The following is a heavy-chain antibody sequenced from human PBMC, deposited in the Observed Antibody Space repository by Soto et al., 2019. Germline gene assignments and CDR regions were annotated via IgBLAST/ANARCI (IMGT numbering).Heavy chain of an antibody. D-gene: IGHD2-15*01. CDR1: GFTFSSYA. Sequence: GGSLRLSCAASGFTFSSYAMSWVRQAPGKGLEWVSAISGSGGSTYYADSVKGRFTISRDNSKNTLYLQMNSLRAEDTAVYYCAKEPLYCSGGSCYLVVDYGMDVWGQGTTVTVSS. CDR2: ISGSGGST. V-gene: IGHV3-23*01. J-gene: IGHJ6*02. CDR3: AKEPLYCSGGSCYLVVDYGMDV.